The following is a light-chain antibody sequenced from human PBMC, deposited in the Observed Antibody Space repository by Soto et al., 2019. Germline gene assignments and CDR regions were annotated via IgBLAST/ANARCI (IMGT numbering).Light chain of an antibody. CDR2: AAS. V-gene: IGKV1D-12*01. CDR1: QDISTW. CDR3: LQTNAYPLT. Sequence: DIQMTQSPSSVSASVGDTVSITCRASQDISTWLGWYQQRPGEAPKLLIYAASTLQTGVPARFSGRGSGPHFTLTISSLQPEDFATYFCLQTNAYPLTFGGGTKVDIK. J-gene: IGKJ4*01.